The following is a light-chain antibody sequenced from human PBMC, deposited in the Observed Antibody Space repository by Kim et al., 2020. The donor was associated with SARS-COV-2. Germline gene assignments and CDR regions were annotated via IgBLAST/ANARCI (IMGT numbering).Light chain of an antibody. J-gene: IGLJ1*01. V-gene: IGLV3-21*04. CDR1: RIGSKS. CDR2: YGS. CDR3: QVWDSGSDRPI. Sequence: PAETARITCRGNRIGSKSVHCSQQKPGQAPVLVIHYGSARPSGIPERFSASNSGNTATLTISGVEAGYEADYYCQVWDSGSDRPIFGPGTKVTVL.